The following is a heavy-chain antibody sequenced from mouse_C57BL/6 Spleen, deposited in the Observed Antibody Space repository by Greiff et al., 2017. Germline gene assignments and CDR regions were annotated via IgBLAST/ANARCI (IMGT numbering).Heavy chain of an antibody. D-gene: IGHD2-2*01. V-gene: IGHV1-52*01. CDR1: GYTFTSSW. CDR2: IDPSDSET. J-gene: IGHJ2*01. Sequence: QVQLQQPGAELVRPGSSVKLSCKASGYTFTSSWMNWVKQRPIHGLEWIGNIDPSDSETHYNQKFKDKATLTVDQSSSTAYMQLSSLTSEDYAFYYGARGNDRRVYFGDWGQGTTLTVSS. CDR3: ARGNDRRVYFGD.